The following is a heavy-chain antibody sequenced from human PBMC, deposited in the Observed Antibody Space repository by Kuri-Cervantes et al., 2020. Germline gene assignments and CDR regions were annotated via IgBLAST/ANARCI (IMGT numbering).Heavy chain of an antibody. D-gene: IGHD3-9*01. CDR1: GFTFSSYG. CDR2: ISYDGSNK. V-gene: IGHV3-30*18. CDR3: AKVGNYDILTGRGMDV. Sequence: GGSLRLSCAASGFTFSSYGMHWVRQAPGKGLEWVAVISYDGSNKYYADSVKGRFTISRDNSKNTLYLQMNSLRAEDTAVYYCAKVGNYDILTGRGMDVWGQGTTVTVSS. J-gene: IGHJ6*02.